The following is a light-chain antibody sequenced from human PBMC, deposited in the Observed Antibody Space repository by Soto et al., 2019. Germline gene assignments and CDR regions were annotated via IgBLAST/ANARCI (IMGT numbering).Light chain of an antibody. CDR2: GAS. CDR1: QSVSSSY. Sequence: EIVLTQSPGTLSLSPGERATLSCRASQSVSSSYLAWYQQKPGQAPRLLIYGASSRATGIPDRFSGSGSGTEFTLTISSLQPDEFATYYCQQYNSYSGTVGQGTKVDIK. V-gene: IGKV3-20*01. CDR3: QQYNSYSGT. J-gene: IGKJ1*01.